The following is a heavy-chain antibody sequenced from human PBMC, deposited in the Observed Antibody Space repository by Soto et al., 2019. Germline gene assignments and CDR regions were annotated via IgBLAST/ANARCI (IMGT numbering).Heavy chain of an antibody. V-gene: IGHV1-3*01. Sequence: ASVKVSCKASGYTFTSYAMHWVRQAPGQRLEWMGWINAGNGNTKYSQKFQGRVTITRDTSASAAYMELSSLRSEDTAVYYCAGDRAYSSSWYDAFESWGQGTMVTVSS. CDR2: INAGNGNT. J-gene: IGHJ3*02. CDR3: AGDRAYSSSWYDAFES. CDR1: GYTFTSYA. D-gene: IGHD6-13*01.